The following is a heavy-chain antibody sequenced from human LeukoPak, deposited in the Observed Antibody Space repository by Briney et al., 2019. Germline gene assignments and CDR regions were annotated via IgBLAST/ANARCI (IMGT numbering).Heavy chain of an antibody. J-gene: IGHJ3*02. Sequence: SETLSLTCTVSGGSISSYYWSWIRQPPGKGLEWIGYIYYSGSTNYNPSLKSRVTISVDTSKNQFSLKLSSVTAADTAVYYCARETRETKYYYDSRAYAFDIWGQGTMVTVSS. CDR1: GGSISSYY. V-gene: IGHV4-59*01. D-gene: IGHD3-22*01. CDR3: ARETRETKYYYDSRAYAFDI. CDR2: IYYSGST.